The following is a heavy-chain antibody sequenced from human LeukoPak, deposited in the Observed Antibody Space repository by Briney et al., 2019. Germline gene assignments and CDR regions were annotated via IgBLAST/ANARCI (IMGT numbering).Heavy chain of an antibody. CDR3: ARESDYCGNFYFQH. J-gene: IGHJ1*01. Sequence: ASVKVSCKASGYTFTSYGISWVRQAPGQGLEWMGWISAYNGNTNYARKLQGRVTMTTDPSTSTAYMELRSLRSDDTAVYYCARESDYCGNFYFQHWGQGTLVTVSA. D-gene: IGHD2-21*01. V-gene: IGHV1-18*01. CDR1: GYTFTSYG. CDR2: ISAYNGNT.